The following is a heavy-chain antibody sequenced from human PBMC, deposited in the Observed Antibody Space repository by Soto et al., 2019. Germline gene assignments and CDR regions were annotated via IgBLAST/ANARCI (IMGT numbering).Heavy chain of an antibody. CDR3: ARDPFYSGSHLPVGFFDS. J-gene: IGHJ4*02. Sequence: ASVKVSCKASNYTFSSFGISWMRQAPGQGLEWMGWINPYNDDTNYAQSLQGRVTMTTDTSTSTAYMELRSLRSDDTAVYYCARDPFYSGSHLPVGFFDSWGQGTLVTVPS. D-gene: IGHD1-26*01. V-gene: IGHV1-18*01. CDR1: NYTFSSFG. CDR2: INPYNDDT.